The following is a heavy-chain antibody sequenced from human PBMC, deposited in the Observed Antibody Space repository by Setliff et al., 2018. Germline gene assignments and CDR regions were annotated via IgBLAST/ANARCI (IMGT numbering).Heavy chain of an antibody. CDR2: MNPNSGNT. CDR1: GYTFTSYD. J-gene: IGHJ4*02. V-gene: IGHV1-8*01. D-gene: IGHD2-21*01. Sequence: ASVKVSCKASGYTFTSYDINWVRQATGQGLEWMGWMNPNSGNTGYAQKFQGRVTMTRNTSISIAYMELSSLRSEDTAVYYCATEKFPGDWGDYWGQGTLVTVSS. CDR3: ATEKFPGDWGDY.